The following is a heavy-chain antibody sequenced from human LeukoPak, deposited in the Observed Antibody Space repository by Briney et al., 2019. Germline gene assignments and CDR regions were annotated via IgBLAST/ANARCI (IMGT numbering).Heavy chain of an antibody. V-gene: IGHV3-13*01. D-gene: IGHD1-1*01. J-gene: IGHJ6*03. CDR3: ARGPPRGKYYYMDV. CDR2: IGTASDT. Sequence: RGSLRLSCAASGFTFSSFDMHWVRQPTGQGLECVSTIGTASDTYYPGSVEGRFTLSRDNAKNSLYLQMNSLTAGDTAVYYCARGPPRGKYYYMDVWGKGTTVTVSS. CDR1: GFTFSSFD.